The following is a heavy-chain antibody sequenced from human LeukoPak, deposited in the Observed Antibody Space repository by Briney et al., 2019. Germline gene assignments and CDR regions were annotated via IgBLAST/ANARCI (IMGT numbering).Heavy chain of an antibody. CDR1: GDTFSAYA. CDR3: ARVRGSWEFDF. J-gene: IGHJ4*02. V-gene: IGHV1-69*06. Sequence: SVKVSCKASGDTFSAYAITWVRQAPGQGLEWVGGIIPIFGTTNNAQEFQGRVTITADRSTNTIYMELDSLRFGDTAVYYCARVRGSWEFDFWGQGTLVTVSS. CDR2: IIPIFGTT. D-gene: IGHD3-10*01.